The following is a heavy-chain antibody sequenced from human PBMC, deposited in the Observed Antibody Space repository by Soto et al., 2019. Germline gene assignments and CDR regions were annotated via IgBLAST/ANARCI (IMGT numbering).Heavy chain of an antibody. CDR3: ARDQEDIVATIGLFDY. J-gene: IGHJ4*02. Sequence: GGSLRLSCAASGFTFSSYSMNWVRQAPGKGLEWVSSISSSSSYIYYADSVKGRFTISRDNAKNSLYLQMNSLRAEDTAVYYCARDQEDIVATIGLFDYWGQGTLVTVSS. D-gene: IGHD5-12*01. V-gene: IGHV3-21*01. CDR2: ISSSSSYI. CDR1: GFTFSSYS.